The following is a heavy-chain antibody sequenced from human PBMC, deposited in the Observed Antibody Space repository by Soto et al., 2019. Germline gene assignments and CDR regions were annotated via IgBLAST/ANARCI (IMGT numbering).Heavy chain of an antibody. CDR1: GGSISSYY. CDR3: ARALILTGYYIHDAFDI. CDR2: IYYSGST. D-gene: IGHD3-9*01. V-gene: IGHV4-59*01. J-gene: IGHJ3*02. Sequence: SETLSLTCTVSGGSISSYYWSWIRQPPGKGLEWIGYIYYSGSTNYNPSLKSRVTISVGTSKNQFSLKLSSVTAADTAVYYCARALILTGYYIHDAFDIWGQGTMVTVSS.